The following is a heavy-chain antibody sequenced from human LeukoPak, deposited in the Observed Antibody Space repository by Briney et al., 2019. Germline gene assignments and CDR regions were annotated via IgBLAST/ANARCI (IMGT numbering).Heavy chain of an antibody. CDR1: GFTFSTYT. CDR2: ISSSSSTI. CDR3: ASIYGFWSGGAGY. V-gene: IGHV3-48*01. J-gene: IGHJ4*02. D-gene: IGHD3-3*01. Sequence: GGSLRLSRAASGFTFSTYTMNWVRQAPGKGLEWVSYISSSSSTIYYGDSVKGRFTVSRDNAKNSLYLQMNSLRAEDTAVYYCASIYGFWSGGAGYWGQGTLVTVSS.